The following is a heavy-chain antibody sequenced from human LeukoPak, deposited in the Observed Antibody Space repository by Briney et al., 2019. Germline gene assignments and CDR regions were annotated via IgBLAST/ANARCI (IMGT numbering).Heavy chain of an antibody. CDR2: ISAYNGNT. J-gene: IGHJ6*02. D-gene: IGHD2-15*01. CDR3: ARDLGGYYYYGMDV. V-gene: IGHV1-18*01. Sequence: GASVKVSCKASGYTFTSYGISWVRQAPGQGLEWMGWISAYNGNTNYAQELQGRVTMTTDTSTSTAYMELRSLRSDDTAVYYCARDLGGYYYYGMDVWGQGTTVTVSS. CDR1: GYTFTSYG.